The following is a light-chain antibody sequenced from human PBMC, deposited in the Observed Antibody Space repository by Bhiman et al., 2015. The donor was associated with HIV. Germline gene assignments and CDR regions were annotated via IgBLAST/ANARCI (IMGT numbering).Light chain of an antibody. Sequence: QSALTQPASVSGSLGQSITISCTGTSSDVGGYNYVSWYQQHPGKAPKLMIYDVTKRPSGVSNRFSGSKSGNTASLTISGLQAEDEADYCSSYTSSSTFVFGTGTKVTVL. J-gene: IGLJ1*01. CDR1: SSDVGGYNY. CDR3: SSYTSSSTFV. CDR2: DVT. V-gene: IGLV2-14*01.